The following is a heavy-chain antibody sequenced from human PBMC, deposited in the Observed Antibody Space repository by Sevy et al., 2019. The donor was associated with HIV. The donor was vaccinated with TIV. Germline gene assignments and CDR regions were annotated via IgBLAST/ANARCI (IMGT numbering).Heavy chain of an antibody. V-gene: IGHV3-7*01. Sequence: GGSLRLSCAASGFTFSANSMNWVRQAPGKGLEWVANIKGDGSDKNYVDSVEGRFTISRDNAKNLLYLQMNSLRVEDTADYYGTDGTTGRFESWGQGTLVTVSS. CDR2: IKGDGSDK. D-gene: IGHD1-26*01. CDR1: GFTFSANS. J-gene: IGHJ4*02. CDR3: TDGTTGRFES.